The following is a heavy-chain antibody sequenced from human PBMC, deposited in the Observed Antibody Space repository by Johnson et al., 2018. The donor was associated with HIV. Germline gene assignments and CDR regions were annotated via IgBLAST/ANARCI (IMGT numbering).Heavy chain of an antibody. D-gene: IGHD2-21*02. CDR1: GSSFSSYG. Sequence: QVHSVESGGGAVQPGRSVRLSCAAAGSSFSSYGKEWVRQAPGKGLEWVAAIWSVGSNKYYADSVKGRFTISRDNSKNTLYLQMNSLRAEDTAVYYCATSTASDAPDIWGQGTMVTVSS. CDR3: ATSTASDAPDI. J-gene: IGHJ3*02. V-gene: IGHV3-33*01. CDR2: IWSVGSNK.